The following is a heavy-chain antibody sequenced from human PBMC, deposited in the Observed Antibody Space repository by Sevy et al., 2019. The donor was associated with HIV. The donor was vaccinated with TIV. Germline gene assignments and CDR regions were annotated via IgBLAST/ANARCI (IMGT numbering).Heavy chain of an antibody. Sequence: GESLKISCAASGFPFSSYAMSWVRQAPGKGLEWVSAIGGSGVSTYYADSVKGRFTISRDNSKNTLYLQMNSLGAEDTAVYYCAKDRAAMVGDAFDIWGQGTMVTVSS. CDR1: GFPFSSYA. J-gene: IGHJ3*02. D-gene: IGHD5-18*01. V-gene: IGHV3-23*01. CDR2: IGGSGVST. CDR3: AKDRAAMVGDAFDI.